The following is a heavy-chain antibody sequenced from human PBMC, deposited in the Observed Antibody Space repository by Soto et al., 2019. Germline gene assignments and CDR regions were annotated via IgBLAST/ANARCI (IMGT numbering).Heavy chain of an antibody. V-gene: IGHV3-33*01. CDR2: IWYDGSNK. Sequence: QVQLVESGGGVVQPGRSLRLSCAASGFTFSSYGMHWVRQAPGKGLEWVAGIWYDGSNKYYADSVKGRFTISRDNSKNTLYLQMNSLRAEDTAVYYCARDPTKYSSSWYDYYMDVWGKGTTVTVSS. CDR1: GFTFSSYG. D-gene: IGHD6-13*01. CDR3: ARDPTKYSSSWYDYYMDV. J-gene: IGHJ6*03.